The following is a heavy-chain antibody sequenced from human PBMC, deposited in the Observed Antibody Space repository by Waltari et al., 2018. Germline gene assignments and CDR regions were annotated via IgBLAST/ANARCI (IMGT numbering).Heavy chain of an antibody. V-gene: IGHV4-30-2*01. CDR2: IYHSGTT. Sequence: QLQLQESGSRLVKPSQTLSLTCAVPGGSISSGAYSWSWIRQPPGKGLEWIGYIYHSGTTYYNPSLKSRVTISVDRSKNQFSLKLSSVTAADTAVYYCARGRGYDSDHFDYWGQGALVTVSS. J-gene: IGHJ4*02. CDR3: ARGRGYDSDHFDY. D-gene: IGHD5-12*01. CDR1: GGSISSGAYS.